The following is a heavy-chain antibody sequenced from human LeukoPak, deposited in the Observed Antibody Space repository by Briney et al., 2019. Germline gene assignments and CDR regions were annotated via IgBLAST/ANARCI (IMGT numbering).Heavy chain of an antibody. Sequence: GGPLNFSGEASGLTFSSFGMNWVGRPPGRGLGGVAFIRYDGSNKYYADSVKGRFTISRDNSKNTLYLQMNSLRAEDTAVYYCARAGVSGYDNDYWGQGTLVTVSS. CDR1: GLTFSSFG. D-gene: IGHD5-12*01. V-gene: IGHV3-30*02. J-gene: IGHJ4*02. CDR3: ARAGVSGYDNDY. CDR2: IRYDGSNK.